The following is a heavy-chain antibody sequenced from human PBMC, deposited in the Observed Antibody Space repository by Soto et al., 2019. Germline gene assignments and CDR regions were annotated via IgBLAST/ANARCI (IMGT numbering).Heavy chain of an antibody. Sequence: SETLSLTCAVYGGSFSGYYWSWIRQPPGKGLEWIGEINHSGSTNYNPSLKSRVTISVDTSKNQLSLKLSSVTAADTAVYYCARGPAGEDIVVVPAARRYYFDYWGQGTLVTVSS. CDR3: ARGPAGEDIVVVPAARRYYFDY. D-gene: IGHD2-2*01. CDR1: GGSFSGYY. J-gene: IGHJ4*02. V-gene: IGHV4-34*01. CDR2: INHSGST.